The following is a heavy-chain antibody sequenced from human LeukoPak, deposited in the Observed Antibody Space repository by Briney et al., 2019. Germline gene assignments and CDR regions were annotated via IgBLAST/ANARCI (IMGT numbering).Heavy chain of an antibody. Sequence: PGGSLRLSCAASGFTFSSYAMSWVRQAPGKGLEWVSSIGATGGTTYYADPVKGRFTISRDNSKNTLYLQMNSLRAEDTAAYHCARGRTYFDYWGQGTLVTVSS. V-gene: IGHV3-23*01. CDR1: GFTFSSYA. CDR2: IGATGGTT. J-gene: IGHJ4*02. CDR3: ARGRTYFDY.